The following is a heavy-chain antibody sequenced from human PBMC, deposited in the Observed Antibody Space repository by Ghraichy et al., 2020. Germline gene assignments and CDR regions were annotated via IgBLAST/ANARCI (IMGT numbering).Heavy chain of an antibody. CDR2: INPVSSHI. V-gene: IGHV3-21*01. Sequence: GGSLRLSCAASGFTFSDYNMNWVRQAPGKGLEWVSSINPVSSHIYYAYSVKGRFTISRDNAKSSLYLQMNSLRAEDTALYYCARGSTVFQRVDVFDIWGQGTMVTVSS. CDR1: GFTFSDYN. D-gene: IGHD4-17*01. J-gene: IGHJ3*02. CDR3: ARGSTVFQRVDVFDI.